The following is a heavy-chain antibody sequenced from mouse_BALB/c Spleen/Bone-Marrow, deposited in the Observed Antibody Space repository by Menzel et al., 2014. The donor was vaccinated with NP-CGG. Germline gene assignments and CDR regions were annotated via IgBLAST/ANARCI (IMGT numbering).Heavy chain of an antibody. CDR1: GYTFXAYA. CDR3: ARNFYGSSYFDY. J-gene: IGHJ2*01. CDR2: ISTYSGNT. V-gene: IGHV1-67*01. Sequence: VKLMESGPELVRPGVSVKLSCKGSGYTFXAYAMHWVKQSHTKSLEWIGLISTYSGNTHYNQNFKGKATMTVDKSSSTAYMELARLTSEDSAIYYCARNFYGSSYFDYWGQGTTLTVSS. D-gene: IGHD1-1*01.